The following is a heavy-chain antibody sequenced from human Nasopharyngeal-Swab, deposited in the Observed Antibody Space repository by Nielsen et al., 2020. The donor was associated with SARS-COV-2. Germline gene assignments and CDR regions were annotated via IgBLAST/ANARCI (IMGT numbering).Heavy chain of an antibody. CDR1: GFTFSSYG. V-gene: IGHV3-21*01. CDR3: ARDSYYYDSSGMGPCAFDI. CDR2: ISSSSSYI. J-gene: IGHJ3*02. Sequence: GGSLRLSCAASGFTFSSYGMHWVRQAPGKGLEWVSSISSSSSYIYYADSVKGRFTISRDNAKNSLYLQMNSLRAEDTAVYYCARDSYYYDSSGMGPCAFDIWGQGTMVTVS. D-gene: IGHD3-22*01.